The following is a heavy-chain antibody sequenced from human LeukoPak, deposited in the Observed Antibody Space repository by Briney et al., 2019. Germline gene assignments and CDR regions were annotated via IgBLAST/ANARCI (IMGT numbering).Heavy chain of an antibody. D-gene: IGHD6-19*01. CDR3: ARLIKQWLVRGGFDY. CDR1: GYSFTSYW. CDR2: IYPGDSDT. J-gene: IGHJ4*02. Sequence: GDSLKISCKGSGYSFTSYWIGWVRQMPGKGLEWMGIIYPGDSDTRYSPSFQGQVTISADKSISTAYLQWSSLKASDTAMYYCARLIKQWLVRGGFDYWGQGTLVTVSS. V-gene: IGHV5-51*01.